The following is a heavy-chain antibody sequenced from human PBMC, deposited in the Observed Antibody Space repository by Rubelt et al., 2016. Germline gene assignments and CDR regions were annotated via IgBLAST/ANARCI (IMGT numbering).Heavy chain of an antibody. J-gene: IGHJ4*02. CDR2: IYYSGST. D-gene: IGHD6-19*01. V-gene: IGHV4-59*12. Sequence: QVQLQESGPGLVKPSETLSLTCTVSGGSISSYYWSWIRQPPGKGLEWIGYIYYSGSTNYNPSLKSRVTISVDTSKNQFSLKLSSVTAADTAVYYCARGRVAGRPKGLIPDYWGQGTLVTVSS. CDR1: GGSISSYY. CDR3: ARGRVAGRPKGLIPDY.